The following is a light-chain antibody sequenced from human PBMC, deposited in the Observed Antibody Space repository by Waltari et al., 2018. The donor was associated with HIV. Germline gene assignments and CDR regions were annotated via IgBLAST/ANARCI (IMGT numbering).Light chain of an antibody. CDR3: SSYTSSSTL. CDR2: EVS. V-gene: IGLV2-14*01. J-gene: IGLJ2*01. CDR1: SSDVGGYNY. Sequence: QSALTQPASVSGSPGQSITISCTGPSSDVGGYNYVSWYQQHPGKAPKLMIYEVSNRPSGVSKRFSGAKSGNTASLTISGLQAEDDADYYCSSYTSSSTLFGGGTKLTVL.